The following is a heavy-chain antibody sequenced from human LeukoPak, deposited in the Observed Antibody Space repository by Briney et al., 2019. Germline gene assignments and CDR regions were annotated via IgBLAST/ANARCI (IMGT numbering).Heavy chain of an antibody. J-gene: IGHJ2*01. Sequence: PGGSLRLSCAASGFTVSSNYMSWVRQAPGKGLEWVSVIYSGGSTYYADSVKGRFTISRDNSNNTLYLQMNSLRAEDTAVYYCAREEVVGATSVWYFDLWGRGTLVTVSS. V-gene: IGHV3-53*01. CDR3: AREEVVGATSVWYFDL. D-gene: IGHD1-26*01. CDR2: IYSGGST. CDR1: GFTVSSNY.